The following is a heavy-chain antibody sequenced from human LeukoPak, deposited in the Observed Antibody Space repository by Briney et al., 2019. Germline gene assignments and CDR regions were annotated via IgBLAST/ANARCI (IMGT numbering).Heavy chain of an antibody. D-gene: IGHD2-8*01. CDR3: APTSETYASDWAV. CDR1: GYTFTDDS. J-gene: IGHJ4*02. V-gene: IGHV1-2*02. CDR2: VNPDSGVT. Sequence: RASVTVSCKPSGYTFTDDSIHWVRQAPGKGLEWMGWVNPDSGVTTYAPKFQGRVIINRDTSISTAYMEGSRLRYDDTAIYYGAPTSETYASDWAVWGQGTLVTVSP.